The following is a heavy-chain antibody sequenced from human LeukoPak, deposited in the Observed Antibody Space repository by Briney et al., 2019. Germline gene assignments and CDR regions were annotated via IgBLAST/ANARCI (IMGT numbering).Heavy chain of an antibody. J-gene: IGHJ4*02. CDR3: AAFVVVTAIRFDY. D-gene: IGHD2-21*02. Sequence: SETLSLTCAVYGGSFSGYYWSWIRQPPGKGLEWIGEINHSGSTNYNPSLKSRVTISVDTSKNQFSLKLSSVTAADTAVYYCAAFVVVTAIRFDYWGQGTLVTVSS. CDR2: INHSGST. CDR1: GGSFSGYY. V-gene: IGHV4-34*01.